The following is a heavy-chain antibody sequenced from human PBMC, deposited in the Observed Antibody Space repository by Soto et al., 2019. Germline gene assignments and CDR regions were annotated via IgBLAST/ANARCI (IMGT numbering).Heavy chain of an antibody. D-gene: IGHD2-21*02. CDR1: CGSINSYY. CDR3: AKTALGWLDP. Sequence: PSETLSLTCSVSCGSINSYYWSWIRQPPGKGLEWIGNIFYSGRSGSTNYNPSLKSRVTISVDTSKNQFSLKVSSVTAADTAVYYCAKTALGWLDPWGQGTLVTVSS. J-gene: IGHJ5*02. V-gene: IGHV4-59*01. CDR2: IFYSGRSGST.